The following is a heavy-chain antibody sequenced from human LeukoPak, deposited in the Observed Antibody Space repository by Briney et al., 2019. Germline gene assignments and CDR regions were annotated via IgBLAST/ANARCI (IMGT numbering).Heavy chain of an antibody. CDR1: GFTFGSYA. D-gene: IGHD2-2*01. V-gene: IGHV3-23*01. Sequence: PGGSLRLSCAASGFTFGSYAMSWVRQAPGKGLDWVSTIGGGGETTSYADSAKGRFTNSRDNSKNTVYLQMNSLRAEDTAVYFCASTYCSSARCRLPDDAFEMWGQGTLVTVSS. CDR3: ASTYCSSARCRLPDDAFEM. CDR2: IGGGGETT. J-gene: IGHJ3*02.